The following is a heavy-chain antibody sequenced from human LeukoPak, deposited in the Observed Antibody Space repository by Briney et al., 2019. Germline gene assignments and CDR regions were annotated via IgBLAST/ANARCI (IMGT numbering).Heavy chain of an antibody. D-gene: IGHD1-1*01. CDR1: GFTFSRYW. J-gene: IGHJ4*02. CDR2: IKQDGSEK. Sequence: QPGGSLRLSCAASGFTFSRYWMSWVRQAPGKGPEWVANIKQDGSEKYYVDSVKGRFTISRDNAKKSLNLQMNSLRAEDTAVYYCARVWNGRTFIDYWGQGTLVTVSS. CDR3: ARVWNGRTFIDY. V-gene: IGHV3-7*02.